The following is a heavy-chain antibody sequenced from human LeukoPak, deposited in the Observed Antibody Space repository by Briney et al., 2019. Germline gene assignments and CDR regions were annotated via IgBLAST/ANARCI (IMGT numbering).Heavy chain of an antibody. CDR3: ASLQYRGSYIVY. CDR2: INPGGGNT. V-gene: IGHV1-46*01. D-gene: IGHD1-26*01. Sequence: GASVKVSCKASGYTFTNYYIHWVRQAPGQGLEWMGLINPGGGNTNYAQNFQGRVTMTRDTSASTVYMELSSLRSEDTAVYYCASLQYRGSYIVYWGQGTLVTVSS. J-gene: IGHJ4*02. CDR1: GYTFTNYY.